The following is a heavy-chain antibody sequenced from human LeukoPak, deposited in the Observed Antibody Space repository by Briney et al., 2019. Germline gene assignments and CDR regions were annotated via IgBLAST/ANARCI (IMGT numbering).Heavy chain of an antibody. CDR2: INSDGSST. CDR3: VYDDPMEGVDY. V-gene: IGHV3-74*01. J-gene: IGHJ4*02. Sequence: GGSLRLSCAASAFTFSSYWMHWVRQAPGKGLVWVSRINSDGSSTSYADSVKGRFTISRDNSKNTVYLQMNSLRGEDTAVYYCVYDDPMEGVDYWGQGTLVTVSS. CDR1: AFTFSSYW. D-gene: IGHD3-16*01.